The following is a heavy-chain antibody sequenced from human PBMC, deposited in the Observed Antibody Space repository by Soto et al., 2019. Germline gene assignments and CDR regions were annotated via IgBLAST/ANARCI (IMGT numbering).Heavy chain of an antibody. CDR2: IYWSGDE. CDR3: ARGLATLPVFAFDI. CDR1: GFSLSTSGVG. D-gene: IGHD6-6*01. V-gene: IGHV2-5*01. Sequence: SGPTLVNPTQTLTLTCSFSGFSLSTSGVGVGWIRQSPGKALEWLALIYWSGDEHYRPSLKSRLSIIKDTSKNHVVLIMTDMDPVDTATYYCARGLATLPVFAFDIWGQGTMVTVS. J-gene: IGHJ3*02.